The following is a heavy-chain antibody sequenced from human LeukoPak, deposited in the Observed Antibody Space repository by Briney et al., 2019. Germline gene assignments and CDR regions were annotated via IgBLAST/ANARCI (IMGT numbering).Heavy chain of an antibody. CDR3: ARLVWVAARPDYFDY. V-gene: IGHV4-59*04. CDR2: IYHSGST. J-gene: IGHJ4*02. CDR1: GGSISSYY. D-gene: IGHD6-6*01. Sequence: KPSETLSLTCTVSGGSISSYYWSWIRQPPGKGLEWIGYIYHSGSTYYNPSLKSRVTISVDRSKNQFSLKLSSVTAADTAVYYCARLVWVAARPDYFDYWGQGTLVTVSS.